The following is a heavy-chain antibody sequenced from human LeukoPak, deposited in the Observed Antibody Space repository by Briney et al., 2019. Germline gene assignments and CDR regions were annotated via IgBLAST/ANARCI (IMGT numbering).Heavy chain of an antibody. D-gene: IGHD3-9*01. CDR1: GGSISTTSYF. J-gene: IGHJ3*02. V-gene: IGHV4-39*07. Sequence: PSETLSLTCTVSGGSISTTSYFWAWIRQPPGEGLEWIGRIYYSGTTYYNSSLKSRVTISVERSKNHFSLNLSSLTAADTAVYYCARTLTLRYFDWLFSHDAFDIWGQGTMVTVSS. CDR2: IYYSGTT. CDR3: ARTLTLRYFDWLFSHDAFDI.